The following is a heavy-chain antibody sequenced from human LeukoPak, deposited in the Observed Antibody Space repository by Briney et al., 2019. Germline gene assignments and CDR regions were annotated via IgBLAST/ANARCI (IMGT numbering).Heavy chain of an antibody. Sequence: ASVKVSCKASGYTFTSYDINWVRQATGQGLEWMGWMSPNSGNTGYAQKFQGRVTMTRNTSISTAYMELSSLRSEDTAVYYCAKEGYSRGYYSYYYMDVWGKGTTVTVSS. J-gene: IGHJ6*03. D-gene: IGHD6-13*01. V-gene: IGHV1-8*01. CDR1: GYTFTSYD. CDR2: MSPNSGNT. CDR3: AKEGYSRGYYSYYYMDV.